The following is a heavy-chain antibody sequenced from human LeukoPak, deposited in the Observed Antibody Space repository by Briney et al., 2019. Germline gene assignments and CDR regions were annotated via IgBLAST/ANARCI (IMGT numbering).Heavy chain of an antibody. Sequence: KESGPTLVKPTQTLTLTCTFSGFSLSTSGVGVGWIRQPPGKALEWLALIYWNDDKRYSPSLKSRLTITKDTSKNQVVLTMTNMDPVDTATYYCAHTLEYSSSWYLQSNQNGNWFDPWGQGTLVTVSS. J-gene: IGHJ5*02. V-gene: IGHV2-5*01. CDR2: IYWNDDK. CDR1: GFSLSTSGVG. D-gene: IGHD6-13*01. CDR3: AHTLEYSSSWYLQSNQNGNWFDP.